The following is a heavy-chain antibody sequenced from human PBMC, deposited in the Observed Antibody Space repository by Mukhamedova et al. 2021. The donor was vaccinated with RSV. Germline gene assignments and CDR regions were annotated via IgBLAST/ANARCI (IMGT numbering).Heavy chain of an antibody. CDR2: SGST. Sequence: SGSTNYNPSLKSRVTMSVDTSKNLFPLKLSSVTAADTAVYYCARARVLNWFDPWGQGTLVTVSS. J-gene: IGHJ5*02. V-gene: IGHV4-4*07. CDR3: ARARVLNWFDP. D-gene: IGHD2-8*01.